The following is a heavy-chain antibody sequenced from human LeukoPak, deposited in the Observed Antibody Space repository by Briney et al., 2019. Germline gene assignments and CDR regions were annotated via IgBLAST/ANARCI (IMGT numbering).Heavy chain of an antibody. J-gene: IGHJ4*02. CDR3: ARGRSFYSSSFPFDY. Sequence: PSETLSLTCAVYGGSFSGYYWSWIRQPPGKGLEWIGEINHSGSTNYNPSLKSRVTISVDTSKNQFSLKLSSVTAADTAVYYCARGRSFYSSSFPFDYWGQGTLVTVSS. CDR2: INHSGST. CDR1: GGSFSGYY. D-gene: IGHD6-13*01. V-gene: IGHV4-34*01.